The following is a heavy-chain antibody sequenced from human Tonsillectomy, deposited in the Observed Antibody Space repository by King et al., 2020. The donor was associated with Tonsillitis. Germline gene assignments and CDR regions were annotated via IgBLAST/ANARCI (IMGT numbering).Heavy chain of an antibody. CDR2: MKEDGSEI. J-gene: IGHJ6*03. Sequence: VQLVESGGGLVQPGESLRLSCAASGVSFSDYWMSWVRQAPGKGLEWVADMKEDGSEIHYVDSVKGRFSISRDNAKNSLYLQMNSLRAEDTAVYYCAREVSAYTSFYYYYMDVWGKGTTVTVSS. D-gene: IGHD6-25*01. CDR1: GVSFSDYW. V-gene: IGHV3-7*04. CDR3: AREVSAYTSFYYYYMDV.